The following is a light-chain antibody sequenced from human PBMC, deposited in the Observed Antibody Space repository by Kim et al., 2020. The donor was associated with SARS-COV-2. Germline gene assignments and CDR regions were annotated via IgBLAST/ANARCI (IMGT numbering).Light chain of an antibody. CDR2: GAS. CDR1: QSVSTN. CDR3: QQYNNRRT. Sequence: EIVMTQSPATLSVSPGERVTLSCRASQSVSTNVAWYQQKPGQAPRALIYGASTRATTTPARFSGTGSGTEFTLSISSLQSEDFAVYYCQQYNNRRTFGQGTKLEI. J-gene: IGKJ2*02. V-gene: IGKV3-15*01.